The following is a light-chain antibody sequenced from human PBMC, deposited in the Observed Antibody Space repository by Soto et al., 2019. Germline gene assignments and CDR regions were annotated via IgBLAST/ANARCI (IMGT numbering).Light chain of an antibody. Sequence: QSVLTQPPSASGTPGQRVTISCSGSRSSIGSNTVNWYQHLPGTAPKLLIYSNNHRPSGVPDRFSASKTGASASLASSGLQSEEEGDYYCAAWDASLGGFDVFGTGTKLTV. CDR3: AAWDASLGGFDV. J-gene: IGLJ1*01. V-gene: IGLV1-44*01. CDR2: SNN. CDR1: RSSIGSNT.